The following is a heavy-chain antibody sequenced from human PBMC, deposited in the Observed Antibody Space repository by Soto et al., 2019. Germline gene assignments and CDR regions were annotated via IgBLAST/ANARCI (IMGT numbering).Heavy chain of an antibody. Sequence: ASVKVSCKASGYTFTSYGISWVRQAPGQGLEWMGWISAYNGNTNYAQKLQGRVTMTTDTSTSKAYMELGSLRADDTAVYYCARDMRPGYSSGWYRDYYYYYMDVWGKGTTVTVSS. V-gene: IGHV1-18*01. CDR3: ARDMRPGYSSGWYRDYYYYYMDV. J-gene: IGHJ6*03. CDR1: GYTFTSYG. CDR2: ISAYNGNT. D-gene: IGHD6-19*01.